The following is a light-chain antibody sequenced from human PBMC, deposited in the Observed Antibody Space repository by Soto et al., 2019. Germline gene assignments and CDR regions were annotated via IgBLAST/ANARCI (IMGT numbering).Light chain of an antibody. CDR3: QQSLTTPIYT. CDR1: QNIHNY. CDR2: GAS. V-gene: IGKV1-39*01. Sequence: IRMTQSPSSLSASVGDRVIITCRASQNIHNYLNWYQQKPGKAPKVLIYGASTLQSGVPSRFSGSGSGTDFTLNISSLQPEDFATYYCQQSLTTPIYTFGQGTRLEIK. J-gene: IGKJ2*01.